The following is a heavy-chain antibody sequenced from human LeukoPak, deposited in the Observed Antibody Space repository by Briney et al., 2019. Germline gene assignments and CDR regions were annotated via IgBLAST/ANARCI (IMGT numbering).Heavy chain of an antibody. D-gene: IGHD1-14*01. V-gene: IGHV3-66*01. CDR3: ATDLRGYYGMDV. CDR1: GFTVSSNY. J-gene: IGHJ6*02. CDR2: IYSDGTT. Sequence: PGGSLRLSCAASGFTVSSNYMTWVRQAPGKGLEWVSVIYSDGTTYYADSVKGRFTISRDNSKNTLYLQMNSLGAEDTAVYYCATDLRGYYGMDVWGQGTTVTVSS.